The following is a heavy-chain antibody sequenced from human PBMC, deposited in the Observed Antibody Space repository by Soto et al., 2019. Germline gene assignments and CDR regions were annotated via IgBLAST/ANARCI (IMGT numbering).Heavy chain of an antibody. CDR2: INHSGST. D-gene: IGHD6-6*01. V-gene: IGHV4-34*01. J-gene: IGHJ5*02. Sequence: SETLSLTCAVYGGSFSGYYWCWIRQPPGKGLEWIGEINHSGSTNYNPSLESRVTISVDTSKNQLSLKLSSVTAAETAVYYCARRMWGNTSSSGSWFDPWGQGTLVTVSS. CDR3: ARRMWGNTSSSGSWFDP. CDR1: GGSFSGYY.